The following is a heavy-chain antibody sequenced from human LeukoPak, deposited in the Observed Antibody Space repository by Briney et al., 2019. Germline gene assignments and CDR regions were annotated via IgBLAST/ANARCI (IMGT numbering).Heavy chain of an antibody. J-gene: IGHJ5*02. Sequence: SETLSLTCTVSGYSMSSGYYWGWIRQPPERGLEWIGSMYHTGSTYYNPSLKSRVTISVDTSKNQFYLKLSSVTAADTAVYYCARDSGTTGEVKFDPWGQGTLVTVSS. V-gene: IGHV4-38-2*02. CDR1: GYSMSSGYY. CDR2: MYHTGST. D-gene: IGHD3-10*01. CDR3: ARDSGTTGEVKFDP.